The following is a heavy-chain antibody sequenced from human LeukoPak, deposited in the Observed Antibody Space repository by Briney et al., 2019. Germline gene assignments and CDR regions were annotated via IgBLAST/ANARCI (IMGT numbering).Heavy chain of an antibody. V-gene: IGHV3-74*01. CDR3: AGGRDRSSFDS. D-gene: IGHD5-24*01. Sequence: GGSLRLSCAASGFTFSSYWMHWVRQAPGKGLVWVSRIDSDGSRISHGDFVRGRFTISRDNAKNTLYLQMNSLRAEDTAVYYCAGGRDRSSFDSWGQGTLVTVSS. CDR1: GFTFSSYW. J-gene: IGHJ4*02. CDR2: IDSDGSRI.